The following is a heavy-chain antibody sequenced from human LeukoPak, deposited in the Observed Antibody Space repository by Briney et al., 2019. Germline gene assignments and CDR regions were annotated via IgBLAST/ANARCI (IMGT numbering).Heavy chain of an antibody. Sequence: GGSLRLSCTASESTFDHAMHWVRQTPGKGLEWVSGIGWNSARTGYADSVRGRFTISRDNAKNSLYLQMNSLRAEDTALYCCGKDISAGGMDVWGQGTTVTVSS. V-gene: IGHV3-9*01. J-gene: IGHJ6*02. CDR2: IGWNSART. CDR3: GKDISAGGMDV. D-gene: IGHD3-10*01. CDR1: ESTFDHA.